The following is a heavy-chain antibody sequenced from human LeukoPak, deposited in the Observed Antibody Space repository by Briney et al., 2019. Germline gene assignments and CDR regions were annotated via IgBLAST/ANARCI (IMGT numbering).Heavy chain of an antibody. CDR2: IYYSGNT. D-gene: IGHD2-2*01. Sequence: PSETLSLTCTVSGGSISSSSYYWGWIRQPPGKGLEWIGSIYYSGNTYYNPSLKSRVTISVDTSKNQFSLKLSSVTAADTAVYYCASATPGYCSSTSCYPGPYYYYGMDVWGQGTTVTVSS. CDR3: ASATPGYCSSTSCYPGPYYYYGMDV. J-gene: IGHJ6*02. CDR1: GGSISSSSYY. V-gene: IGHV4-39*07.